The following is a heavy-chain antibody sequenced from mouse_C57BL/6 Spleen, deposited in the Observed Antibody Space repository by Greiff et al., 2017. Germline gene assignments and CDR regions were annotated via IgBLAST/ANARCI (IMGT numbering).Heavy chain of an antibody. J-gene: IGHJ4*01. Sequence: EVQLQESGGGLVKPGGSLKLSCAASGFTFSDYGMHWVRQAPEKGLEWVAYISSGSSTIYYADTVKGRFTISRDNAKNTLFLQMTSLRSEDTAMYYCARDYCGPYAMDYWGQGTSVTVSS. CDR1: GFTFSDYG. CDR2: ISSGSSTI. D-gene: IGHD1-2*01. V-gene: IGHV5-17*01. CDR3: ARDYCGPYAMDY.